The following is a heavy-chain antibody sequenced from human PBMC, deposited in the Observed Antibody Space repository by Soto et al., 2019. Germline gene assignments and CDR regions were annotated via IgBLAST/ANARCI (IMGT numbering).Heavy chain of an antibody. J-gene: IGHJ4*02. CDR1: GDSVSSNSAA. D-gene: IGHD3-22*01. V-gene: IGHV6-1*01. CDR2: TYYRSKWYN. Sequence: SQTLSLTCAISGDSVSSNSAAWNWIRQSPSRGLEWLGRTYYRSKWYNDYAVSVKSRITINPDTSKNQFSLQLNSVTPEDTAVYYCARAPDYDRLLGVYFDYWGQGTLVTVSS. CDR3: ARAPDYDRLLGVYFDY.